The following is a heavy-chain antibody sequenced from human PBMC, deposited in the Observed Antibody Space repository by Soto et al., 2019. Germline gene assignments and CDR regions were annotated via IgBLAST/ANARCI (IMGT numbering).Heavy chain of an antibody. J-gene: IGHJ6*02. CDR3: ATKVYDFWSGYPKAYYYYYGMDV. CDR1: GGTFSSYA. V-gene: IGHV1-69*13. Sequence: FSVKGARKAAGGTFSSYASSWVRQAPGQGLEWMGGIIPIFGTANYAQKFQGRVTITADESTSTAYMELSSLRSEDTAVYYCATKVYDFWSGYPKAYYYYYGMDVWGQGTTVTVSS. D-gene: IGHD3-3*01. CDR2: IIPIFGTA.